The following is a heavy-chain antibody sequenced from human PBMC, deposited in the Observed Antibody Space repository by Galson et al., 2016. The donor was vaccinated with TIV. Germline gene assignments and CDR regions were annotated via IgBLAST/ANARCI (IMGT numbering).Heavy chain of an antibody. CDR2: VYWDDEK. J-gene: IGHJ3*01. V-gene: IGHV2-5*02. D-gene: IGHD3-9*01. Sequence: ALVKPTQTLTLTCTLSGFSLYTSGVAVGWIRQPPGKALEWLALVYWDDEKDYTPSLKNRLTITRDTSKNEVVLIMTNMGPVDTAAYYCAHRPPNFVDTTGYVFSHAFDVWGQGTVVIVSS. CDR3: AHRPPNFVDTTGYVFSHAFDV. CDR1: GFSLYTSGVA.